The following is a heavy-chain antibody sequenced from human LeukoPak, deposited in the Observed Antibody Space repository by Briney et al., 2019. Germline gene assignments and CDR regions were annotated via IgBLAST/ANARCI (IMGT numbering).Heavy chain of an antibody. Sequence: GGSLRLSCAASGFTFSSYEMSWVRQAPGKGLEWVSYISSSGSTIYYADSVKGRFTISRDNAKNSLYLQMNSLRAEDTAVYYCARGEYSSGWYAFDIWGQGTMVTVSS. V-gene: IGHV3-48*03. CDR2: ISSSGSTI. CDR1: GFTFSSYE. CDR3: ARGEYSSGWYAFDI. D-gene: IGHD6-19*01. J-gene: IGHJ3*02.